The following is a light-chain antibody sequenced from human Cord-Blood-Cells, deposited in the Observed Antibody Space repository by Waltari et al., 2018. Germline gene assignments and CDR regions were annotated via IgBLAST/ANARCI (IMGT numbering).Light chain of an antibody. CDR1: SSDGGGYNY. CDR2: DVS. Sequence: QSALTQPASVSGSPGQSITISCTGTSSDGGGYNYVSWYQPHTGTAPKLMIYDVSNRPSVVSNRFSGSKSGNTASLTISGLQAEDEADYYCSSYTSSSTLEVFGGGTKLTVL. V-gene: IGLV2-14*01. CDR3: SSYTSSSTLEV. J-gene: IGLJ3*02.